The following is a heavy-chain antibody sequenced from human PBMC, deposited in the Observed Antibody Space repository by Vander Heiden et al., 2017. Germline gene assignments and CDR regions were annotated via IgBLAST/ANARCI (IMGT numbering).Heavy chain of an antibody. CDR2: IIPIFGTA. V-gene: IGHV1-69*01. J-gene: IGHJ3*02. CDR1: GGTFSSYA. Sequence: QVQLVQSGAEVKKPGSSVKVSCKASGGTFSSYAISWVRQAPGQGLGWMGGIIPIFGTANYAQKFQGRVTITADESTSTAYMELSSLRSEDTAVYYCARTVAYCGGDCYWGDAFDIWGQGTMVTVSS. D-gene: IGHD2-21*02. CDR3: ARTVAYCGGDCYWGDAFDI.